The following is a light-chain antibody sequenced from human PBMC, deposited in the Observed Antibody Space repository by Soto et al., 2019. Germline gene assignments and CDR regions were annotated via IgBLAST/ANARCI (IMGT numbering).Light chain of an antibody. CDR1: QSVSGY. J-gene: IGKJ4*01. CDR3: QQRSNWPYRT. V-gene: IGKV3-11*01. CDR2: DAS. Sequence: EIVLTQSPDTLSLSPGERATLSCRASQSVSGYLGWYQQKPGQAPRLLIYDASNRAYGVPARFRGSGSGTNFALTIASLEPEDFAVYYCQQRSNWPYRTFVGGTRV.